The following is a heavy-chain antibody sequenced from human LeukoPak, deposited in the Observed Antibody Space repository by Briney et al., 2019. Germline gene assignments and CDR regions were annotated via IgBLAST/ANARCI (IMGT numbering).Heavy chain of an antibody. J-gene: IGHJ1*01. D-gene: IGHD6-13*01. CDR2: IYTSGST. CDR3: LAAAGAPEYFQH. Sequence: SETLSLTCTVSGGSISSYYWSWIRQPAGKGLEWIGRIYTSGSTNYNPSLKSRVTISVDTSKNQFSLKLSSVTAADTAVYYCLAAAGAPEYFQHWGQGTLVTVSS. V-gene: IGHV4-4*07. CDR1: GGSISSYY.